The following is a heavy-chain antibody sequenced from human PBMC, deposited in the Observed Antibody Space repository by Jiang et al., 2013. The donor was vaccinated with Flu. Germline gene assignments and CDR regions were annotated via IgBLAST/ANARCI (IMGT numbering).Heavy chain of an antibody. CDR2: FDPEDGET. Sequence: GAEVKKPGASVKVSCKVSGYTLTELSMHWVRQAPGKGLEWMGGFDPEDGETIYAQKFQGRVTMTEDTSTDTAYMELSSLRSEDTAVYYCATDIQVSSSLVRRSWYFDLWGRGTLVTVSS. CDR3: ATDIQVSSSLVRRSWYFDL. D-gene: IGHD6-13*01. CDR1: GYTLTELS. J-gene: IGHJ2*01. V-gene: IGHV1-24*01.